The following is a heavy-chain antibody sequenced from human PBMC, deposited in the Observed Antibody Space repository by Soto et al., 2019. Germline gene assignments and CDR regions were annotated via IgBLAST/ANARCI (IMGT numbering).Heavy chain of an antibody. CDR1: GDSVGRGGHY. Sequence: QVQLQESGPGLVKPSQTLSVTCSVSGDSVGRGGHYWTWIRQQPGKGLEWIGSISWTGSTSYNPSLNSRVTISVDRSKNQFSLKVSSVTAADTAVYYCARDAGLASAIDYWGQGTLITVSS. J-gene: IGHJ4*02. CDR2: ISWTGST. V-gene: IGHV4-31*02. D-gene: IGHD1-26*01. CDR3: ARDAGLASAIDY.